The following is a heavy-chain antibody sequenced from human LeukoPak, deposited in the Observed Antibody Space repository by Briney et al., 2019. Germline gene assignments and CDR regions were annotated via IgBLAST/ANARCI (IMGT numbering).Heavy chain of an antibody. Sequence: ASVKVSCKASGYTFTGYYMHWVRQAPGQGLEWMGWINPNSGGTNYAQKFQGRVTMTRDTSISTAYMELSRLRSDDTAVYYCARDITMIVVAIPTYNWFDPWGQGTLVTVSS. D-gene: IGHD3-22*01. J-gene: IGHJ5*02. CDR2: INPNSGGT. CDR3: ARDITMIVVAIPTYNWFDP. CDR1: GYTFTGYY. V-gene: IGHV1-2*02.